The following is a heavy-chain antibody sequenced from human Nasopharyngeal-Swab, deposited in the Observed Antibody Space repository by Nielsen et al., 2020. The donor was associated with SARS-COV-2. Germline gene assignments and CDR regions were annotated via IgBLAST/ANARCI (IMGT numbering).Heavy chain of an antibody. CDR2: IRYDGSNK. V-gene: IGHV3-30*02. CDR3: AKDSRSGSGSYSA. CDR1: GFTFSSYG. J-gene: IGHJ5*02. Sequence: GESLKISCAASGFTFSSYGMHWVRQAPGKGLEWVAFIRYDGSNKYYADSVKGRFTISRDNSKNTLYLQMNCLRAEDTAVYYCAKDSRSGSGSYSAWGQGTLVTVSS. D-gene: IGHD1-26*01.